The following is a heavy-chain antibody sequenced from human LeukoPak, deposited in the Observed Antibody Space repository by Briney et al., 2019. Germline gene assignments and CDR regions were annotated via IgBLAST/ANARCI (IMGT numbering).Heavy chain of an antibody. D-gene: IGHD6-19*01. J-gene: IGHJ3*01. V-gene: IGHV4-61*01. Sequence: SETLSLTCIVSGDSVSSGTYYWSWVRQPPGEGLEWIGFISYSGSTNYNPSLKSRITISVDMSKNQFSLKVRSVTAADTAVYYCARGLYVWGQGTMVTVSS. CDR1: GDSVSSGTYY. CDR3: ARGLYV. CDR2: ISYSGST.